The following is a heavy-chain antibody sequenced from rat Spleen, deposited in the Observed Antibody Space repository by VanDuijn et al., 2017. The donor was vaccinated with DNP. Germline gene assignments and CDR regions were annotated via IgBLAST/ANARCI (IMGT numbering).Heavy chain of an antibody. Sequence: EVQLVESGGGLVQPGRSLKLSCAASGFTFSTYNMAWVRQGPKKGLEWVATINYDGSSTYYRDSAKGRFTISRDNTKTILYLQMDSLRSEDTATYYCVRAADFDYWGQGVMVTVSS. CDR1: GFTFSTYN. J-gene: IGHJ2*01. CDR3: VRAADFDY. CDR2: INYDGSST. V-gene: IGHV5-7*01.